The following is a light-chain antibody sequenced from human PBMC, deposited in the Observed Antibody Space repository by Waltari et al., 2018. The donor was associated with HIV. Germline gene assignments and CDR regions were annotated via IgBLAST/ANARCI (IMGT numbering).Light chain of an antibody. CDR2: DGS. J-gene: IGLJ3*02. V-gene: IGLV2-14*03. CDR3: TSYASITSWV. Sequence: QSALTQPASVSGSPGQSITISCTGTSSDVGDLNFVSWYQQHPGKAPKLMIYDGSHRSAGSPDRFSGSKSDNTASLTISALQAEDEADYYCTSYASITSWVFGGGTKVTVL. CDR1: SSDVGDLNF.